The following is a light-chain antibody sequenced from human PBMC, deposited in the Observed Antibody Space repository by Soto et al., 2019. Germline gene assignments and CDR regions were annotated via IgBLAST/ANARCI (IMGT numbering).Light chain of an antibody. V-gene: IGKV3-11*01. CDR2: DAS. J-gene: IGKJ2*01. Sequence: EIALTQSPATLSLSPGERATLSCRASQSVSSYLAWYQQKPGQAPRLLIYDASNRAPGIPARFSGSGSGTDFTLTISSLEPEDFAVYYCQQRNNWPLYTFGQGTKLEIK. CDR3: QQRNNWPLYT. CDR1: QSVSSY.